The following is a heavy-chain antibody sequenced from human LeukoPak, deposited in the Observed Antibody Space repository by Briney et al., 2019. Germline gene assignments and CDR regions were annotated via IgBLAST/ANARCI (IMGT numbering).Heavy chain of an antibody. J-gene: IGHJ5*02. Sequence: SETLSLTCTVSGGSISSGDYYWSWIRQPPGKGLEWIGYIYYSGSTYYNPSLKSRVTISVDTSKNQFSLKLSSVTAADTAVYYCARATLYYDFWSGYETWGQGTLVTVSS. V-gene: IGHV4-30-4*08. D-gene: IGHD3-3*01. CDR2: IYYSGST. CDR3: ARATLYYDFWSGYET. CDR1: GGSISSGDYY.